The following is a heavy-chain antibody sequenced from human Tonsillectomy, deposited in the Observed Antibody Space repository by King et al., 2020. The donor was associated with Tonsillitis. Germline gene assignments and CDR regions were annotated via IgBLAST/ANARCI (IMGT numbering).Heavy chain of an antibody. V-gene: IGHV3-23*04. CDR3: AKAVQLWLFYFDY. Sequence: VQLVESGGGLVQPGGSLRLSCAASGFTFSSYAMSWVRQAPGKVLEWVSAISGSGGSTYYADSVKGRFTISRDNSKKTLYLQMNSLRAEDTAVYYCAKAVQLWLFYFDYWGQGTLVTVSS. CDR1: GFTFSSYA. J-gene: IGHJ4*02. CDR2: ISGSGGST. D-gene: IGHD5-18*01.